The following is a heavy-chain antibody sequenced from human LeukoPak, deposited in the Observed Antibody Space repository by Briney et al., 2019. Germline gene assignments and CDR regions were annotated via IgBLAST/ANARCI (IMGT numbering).Heavy chain of an antibody. V-gene: IGHV4-30-4*08. CDR3: ARSVYYDSSGYYFPARWFDP. D-gene: IGHD3-22*01. J-gene: IGHJ5*02. Sequence: PSQTLSLTCTVSGGSISSGDYYWSWIRQPPGKGLEWIGYIYYSGSTYYNPSLKSRVTISVDTSKNQFSLKLSSVTAADTAVYYCARSVYYDSSGYYFPARWFDPWGQGTLVSVTS. CDR2: IYYSGST. CDR1: GGSISSGDYY.